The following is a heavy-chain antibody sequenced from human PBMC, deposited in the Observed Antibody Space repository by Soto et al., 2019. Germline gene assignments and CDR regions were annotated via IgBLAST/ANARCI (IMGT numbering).Heavy chain of an antibody. CDR3: ARLAGGSGYYKYAFDI. D-gene: IGHD3-3*01. Sequence: PSETLSLTCTVSGGSISSSSYYWGWIRQPPGKGLEWIGSIYYSGSTYYNPSLKSRVTISVDTSKNQFSLKLSSVTAADTAVYYCARLAGGSGYYKYAFDIWGQGTMVTVSS. CDR2: IYYSGST. V-gene: IGHV4-39*01. J-gene: IGHJ3*02. CDR1: GGSISSSSYY.